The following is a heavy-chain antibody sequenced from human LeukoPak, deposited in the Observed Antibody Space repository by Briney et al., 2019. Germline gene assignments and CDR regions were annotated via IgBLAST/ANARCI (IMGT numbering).Heavy chain of an antibody. Sequence: SETLSLTCTVSGGSISSYYWSWIRQPPGKGLEWIGYIYYSGSTNYNPSLKSRVTISVDTSKNQFSLKLSSVTAADTAVYYCARAPQYQLLWHYYYYYMDVWGKGTTVTISS. V-gene: IGHV4-59*12. D-gene: IGHD2-2*01. CDR1: GGSISSYY. CDR2: IYYSGST. CDR3: ARAPQYQLLWHYYYYYMDV. J-gene: IGHJ6*03.